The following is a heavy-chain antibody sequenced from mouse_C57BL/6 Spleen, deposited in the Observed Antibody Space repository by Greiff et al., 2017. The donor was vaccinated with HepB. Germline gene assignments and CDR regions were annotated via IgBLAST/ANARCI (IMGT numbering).Heavy chain of an antibody. D-gene: IGHD2-4*01. V-gene: IGHV1-69*01. CDR1: GYTFTSYW. Sequence: QVQLQQSGAELVMPGASVKLSCKASGYTFTSYWMHWVKQRPGQGLEWIGEIDPSDSYTNYNQKFKGKSTLTVDKSSSTSYMPLSSLTSWDSSVYYCARGRHDYDVVLDYWGQGTTLTVSS. CDR2: IDPSDSYT. J-gene: IGHJ2*01. CDR3: ARGRHDYDVVLDY.